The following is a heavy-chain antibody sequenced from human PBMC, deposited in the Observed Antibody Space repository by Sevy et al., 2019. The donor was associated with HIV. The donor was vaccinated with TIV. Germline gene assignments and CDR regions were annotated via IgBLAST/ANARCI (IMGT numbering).Heavy chain of an antibody. CDR2: FIPMFDTA. Sequence: ASVKVSCKASGGTFSNYAISWVRQAPGQGLEWIGGFIPMFDTANSAQKFQGRVTLTADGSTSTAYMELSSLRSEDTAVYYCASSYYGSSGYSPLYYYGMDVWGQGTTVTVSS. CDR3: ASSYYGSSGYSPLYYYGMDV. V-gene: IGHV1-69*13. D-gene: IGHD3-22*01. J-gene: IGHJ6*02. CDR1: GGTFSNYA.